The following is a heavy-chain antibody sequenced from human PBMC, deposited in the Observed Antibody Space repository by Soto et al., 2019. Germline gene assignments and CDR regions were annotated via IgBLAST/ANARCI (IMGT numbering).Heavy chain of an antibody. CDR1: GFTFSSYA. V-gene: IGHV3-30-3*01. CDR2: ISYDGSNK. D-gene: IGHD6-19*01. CDR3: ARDWRRGIAVAGTDY. Sequence: QVQLVESGGGVVQPGRSLRLSCAASGFTFSSYAMHWVRQAPGKGLEWVAVISYDGSNKYYADSVKGRFTSSRDNSKNTLYLQMNSLRAEDTAVYYCARDWRRGIAVAGTDYWGQGTLVTVSS. J-gene: IGHJ4*02.